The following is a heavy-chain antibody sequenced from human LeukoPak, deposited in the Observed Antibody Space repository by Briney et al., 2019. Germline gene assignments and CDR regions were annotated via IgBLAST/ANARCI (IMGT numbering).Heavy chain of an antibody. CDR2: IYKSGTI. CDR3: AADFYTSYHLGY. V-gene: IGHV3-66*01. CDR1: GFTVTVNY. Sequence: GGSLRLSCAVSGFTVTVNYMSWVRQAPGKGLEWVSIIYKSGTISYADSVKGRFIISRDSSTNTLSLQMTSLRAEDTAVYYCAADFYTSYHLGYWGQGTLVTVSS. D-gene: IGHD3-16*01. J-gene: IGHJ4*02.